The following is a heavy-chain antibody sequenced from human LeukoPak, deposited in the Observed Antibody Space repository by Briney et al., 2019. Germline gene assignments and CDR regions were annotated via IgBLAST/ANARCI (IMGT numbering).Heavy chain of an antibody. CDR2: INPDGSEK. V-gene: IGHV3-7*01. Sequence: AGGPLRLSCVVSGITFRNYWMSWVRQAPGKGLEWVANINPDGSEKNYAQSVKGRFTISRDNAKNSVSLQMNSLRGEDTAVYYCATEPGIGYAFDIWGQGTRVTVSS. CDR3: ATEPGIGYAFDI. D-gene: IGHD3-10*01. J-gene: IGHJ3*02. CDR1: GITFRNYW.